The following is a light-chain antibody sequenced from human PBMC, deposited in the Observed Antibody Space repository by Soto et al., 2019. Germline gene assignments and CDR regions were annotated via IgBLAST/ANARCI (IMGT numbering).Light chain of an antibody. CDR2: GAS. CDR3: QQYTKSPWT. CDR1: QSVGSTY. V-gene: IGKV3-20*01. J-gene: IGKJ1*01. Sequence: EVVLTQSPGTLSLSPGERATLSCGASQSVGSTYVAWYQQKPGQAPRLLIYGASSRATGIPDRFSGSGSGTDFTLTISRLEPEDFAVYYCQQYTKSPWTFDQGTKVEMK.